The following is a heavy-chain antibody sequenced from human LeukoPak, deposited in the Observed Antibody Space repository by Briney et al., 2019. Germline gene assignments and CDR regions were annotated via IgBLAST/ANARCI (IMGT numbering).Heavy chain of an antibody. Sequence: GGSLRLSCAASGFTFSSHAMSWVRQAPGKGLEWVSAISGTGGSTYYADSVKGRFTISRDNSKNTLYLQMNSLRAEDTAIYYCAKGGDGGSGVRLDHWGQGTLVTVSS. D-gene: IGHD4-23*01. CDR3: AKGGDGGSGVRLDH. CDR1: GFTFSSHA. V-gene: IGHV3-23*01. CDR2: ISGTGGST. J-gene: IGHJ4*02.